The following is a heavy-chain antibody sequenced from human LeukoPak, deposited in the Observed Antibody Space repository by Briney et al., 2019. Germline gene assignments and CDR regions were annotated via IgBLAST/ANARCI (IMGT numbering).Heavy chain of an antibody. CDR2: INHSGST. V-gene: IGHV4-34*01. Sequence: PSETLSLTCAVYGGSFSGYYWRWIRQPPGKGLEWIGEINHSGSTNYNPSLKSRVTISVETSKNKFSLKKSSVAAADTAVYYCARAATIDSYFDYCGQGTLVTVSS. CDR1: GGSFSGYY. CDR3: ARAATIDSYFDY. J-gene: IGHJ4*02. D-gene: IGHD5-12*01.